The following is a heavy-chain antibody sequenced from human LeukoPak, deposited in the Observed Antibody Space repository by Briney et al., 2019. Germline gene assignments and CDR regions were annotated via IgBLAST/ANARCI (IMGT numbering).Heavy chain of an antibody. Sequence: GGSLRLSCAASGFTFSSYAMSWVRQAPGKGLEWVSAISGSGGSTHYADSVKGRFTISRDNSKNTLYLQMNSLRAEDTAVYYCAKDQDIVVVPAAPFDYWGQGTLVTVSS. CDR2: ISGSGGST. J-gene: IGHJ4*02. CDR3: AKDQDIVVVPAAPFDY. V-gene: IGHV3-23*01. D-gene: IGHD2-2*01. CDR1: GFTFSSYA.